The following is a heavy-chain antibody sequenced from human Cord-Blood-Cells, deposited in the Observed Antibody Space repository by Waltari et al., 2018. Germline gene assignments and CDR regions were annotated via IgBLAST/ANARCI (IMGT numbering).Heavy chain of an antibody. Sequence: QVQLQESGPGLVKPSQTLSLTCTVSGGSISRGGYYWSWIRPHPGKGMEWIGYIYYSGSTDYNPSLKSRVTISVDTSKNQFSLKLSSVTAADTAVYYCARGYYYDSSGYDYWGQGTLVTVSS. D-gene: IGHD3-22*01. CDR3: ARGYYYDSSGYDY. CDR2: IYYSGST. CDR1: GGSISRGGYY. V-gene: IGHV4-31*03. J-gene: IGHJ4*02.